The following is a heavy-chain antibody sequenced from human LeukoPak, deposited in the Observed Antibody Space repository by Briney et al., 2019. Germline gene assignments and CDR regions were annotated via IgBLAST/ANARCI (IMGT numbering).Heavy chain of an antibody. CDR2: INHSGST. CDR1: GGSFSGYY. Sequence: SETLSLTCAVHGGSFSGYYWSWIRQPPGKGLEWIGEINHSGSTNYNPSLKSRVTISVDTSKNQFSLKLSSVTAADTAVYYCARGWWRFGDYWGQGTLVTVSS. CDR3: ARGWWRFGDY. D-gene: IGHD3-10*01. J-gene: IGHJ4*02. V-gene: IGHV4-34*01.